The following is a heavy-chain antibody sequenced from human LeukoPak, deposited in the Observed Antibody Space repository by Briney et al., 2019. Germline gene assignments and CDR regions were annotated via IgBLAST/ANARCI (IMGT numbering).Heavy chain of an antibody. D-gene: IGHD6-13*01. CDR3: ARGFSSWYLSPYYLEY. CDR1: GYTFTCYY. J-gene: IGHJ4*02. Sequence: GASVTVSCKASGYTFTCYYMHWVRQVPGQALEWMGWIHPNSGGTNYAQKFQGRVTMTRDTSITTAYMEMSRLRSDDTAVYYCARGFSSWYLSPYYLEYCGQGTPVTVSS. CDR2: IHPNSGGT. V-gene: IGHV1-2*02.